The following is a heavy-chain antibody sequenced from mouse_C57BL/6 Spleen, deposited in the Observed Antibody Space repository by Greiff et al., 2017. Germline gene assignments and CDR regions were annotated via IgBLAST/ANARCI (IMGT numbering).Heavy chain of an antibody. Sequence: EVKLVESGEGLVKPGGSLKLSCAASGFTFSSYAMSWVRQTPEKRLEWVAYISSGGDYIYYADTVKGRFTISRDNARNTLYLQRSSLKSEDTAMYYCTRGEGYYDAMDYWGQGTSVTVSS. D-gene: IGHD2-14*01. CDR3: TRGEGYYDAMDY. CDR2: ISSGGDYI. CDR1: GFTFSSYA. J-gene: IGHJ4*01. V-gene: IGHV5-9-1*02.